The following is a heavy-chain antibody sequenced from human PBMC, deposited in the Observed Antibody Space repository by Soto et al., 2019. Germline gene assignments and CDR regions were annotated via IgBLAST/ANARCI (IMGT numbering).Heavy chain of an antibody. D-gene: IGHD5-12*01. CDR1: GGTFSANL. Sequence: QVQLVQSGAEVKKPGSSGKVSCRAPGGTFSANLISWFGRAPGQGLRGMGGIIPIFGTANYAQKFQGRVTITADESTSTAYMELSSLRSEDTAVYYCARDGYNYEAAGAFDIWGQGTMVTVSS. J-gene: IGHJ3*02. CDR2: IIPIFGTA. V-gene: IGHV1-69*01. CDR3: ARDGYNYEAAGAFDI.